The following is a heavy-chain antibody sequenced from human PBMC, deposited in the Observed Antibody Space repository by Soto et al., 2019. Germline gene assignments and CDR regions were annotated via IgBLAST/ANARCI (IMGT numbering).Heavy chain of an antibody. CDR1: GFTFSSYG. CDR3: AKDMETDYYYYGMDV. D-gene: IGHD2-21*02. J-gene: IGHJ6*02. V-gene: IGHV3-30*18. Sequence: QPGGSLRLSCAASGFTFSSYGMHWVRQAPGKGLEWVAVISYDGSNKYYADSVKGRFTISRDNSKNTLYLQMNSLRAEDTAVYYCAKDMETDYYYYGMDVWGQGTTVTVSS. CDR2: ISYDGSNK.